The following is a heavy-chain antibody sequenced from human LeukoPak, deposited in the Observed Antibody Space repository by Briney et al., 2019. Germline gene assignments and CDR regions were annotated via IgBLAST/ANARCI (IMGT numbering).Heavy chain of an antibody. D-gene: IGHD2-21*02. V-gene: IGHV3-23*01. J-gene: IGHJ4*02. CDR2: XXXSGGST. Sequence: GGSLRLSCAASGFTFSSXAMSWVRQAPGKGXEXVXXXXXSGGSTYYADSVKGRFTISRDNSKNTLYLQMNSLRAEDTAVYYCAKQGPARIPIMVVTAMAHWGQGTLVTVSS. CDR3: AKQGPARIPIMVVTAMAH. CDR1: GFTFSSXA.